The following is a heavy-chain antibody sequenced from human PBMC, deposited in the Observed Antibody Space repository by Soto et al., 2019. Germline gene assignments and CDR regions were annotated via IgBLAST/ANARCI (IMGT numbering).Heavy chain of an antibody. D-gene: IGHD1-1*01. J-gene: IGHJ4*02. CDR1: GFTFSSYG. Sequence: EVQLVESGGGLVKPGGSLRLSGAAPGFTFSSYGRNWVRKAPGKGLEWVSTISSTSIYIYYADSVRGRFTISRDNAKNSLYLQMNSLRAEDTAVYYCATDQLSLLNYDYWGQGTLVTVSS. V-gene: IGHV3-21*01. CDR3: ATDQLSLLNYDY. CDR2: ISSTSIYI.